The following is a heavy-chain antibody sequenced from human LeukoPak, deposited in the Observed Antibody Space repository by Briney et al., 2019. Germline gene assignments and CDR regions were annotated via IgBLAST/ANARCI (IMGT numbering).Heavy chain of an antibody. CDR3: ARERTGMAVAGTRALDY. D-gene: IGHD6-19*01. V-gene: IGHV3-23*01. Sequence: QPGGSLRLSCAAYGFTFSNYAMSWVRQAPGKGLEWVSAISDSGGDTYHADSVKGRFTISRDNSKNTLYLQMNSLRAEVTAVYYCARERTGMAVAGTRALDYWGQGTLITVSS. CDR2: ISDSGGDT. J-gene: IGHJ4*02. CDR1: GFTFSNYA.